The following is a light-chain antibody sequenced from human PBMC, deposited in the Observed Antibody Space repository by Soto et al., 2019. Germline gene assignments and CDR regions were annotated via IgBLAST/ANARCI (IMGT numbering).Light chain of an antibody. V-gene: IGLV1-40*01. Sequence: QSVLTQPPSVSGAPGQRVTISCTGSNSNIGAGYDVHWYQQLPGTAPKFLISANSNRPSGVPDRFSGSKSGTSASLAITGLQAEDEADYYCQSYDSSLSVVFGGGTKLTVL. CDR3: QSYDSSLSVV. CDR1: NSNIGAGYD. J-gene: IGLJ3*02. CDR2: ANS.